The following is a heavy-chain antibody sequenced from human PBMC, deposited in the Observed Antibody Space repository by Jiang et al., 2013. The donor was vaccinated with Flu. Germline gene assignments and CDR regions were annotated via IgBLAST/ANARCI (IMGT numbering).Heavy chain of an antibody. Sequence: VQLLESGGGLVQPGGSLRRGVSCAASGFTFSSYWMHWVRQAPGKGLVWVSRINSDGSSTNYADSVKGRFTISSDNAKNTLYLQMNSLRAEDTAVYYCASESVYDFWSGSGWFDPWGQGTLVTVSS. J-gene: IGHJ5*02. D-gene: IGHD3-3*01. CDR3: ASESVYDFWSGSGWFDP. CDR1: GFTFSSYW. CDR2: INSDGSST. V-gene: IGHV3-74*01.